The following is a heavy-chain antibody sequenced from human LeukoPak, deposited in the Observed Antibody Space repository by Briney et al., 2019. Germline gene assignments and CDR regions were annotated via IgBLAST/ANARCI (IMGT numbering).Heavy chain of an antibody. V-gene: IGHV4-59*08. J-gene: IGHJ4*02. CDR2: IYYSGST. CDR3: ARTLGYGDFGY. CDR1: GGSITSYY. Sequence: PSETLSLTCTVSGGSITSYYWSWIRQPPGKGLEWIGYIYYSGSTNYNPSLKSRVTISVDTSKNQFSLKLSSVTAADTAVYYCARTLGYGDFGYWGQGTLVTVSS. D-gene: IGHD4-17*01.